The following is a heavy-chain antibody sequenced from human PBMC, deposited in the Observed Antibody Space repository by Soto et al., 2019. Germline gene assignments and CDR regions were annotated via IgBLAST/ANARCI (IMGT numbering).Heavy chain of an antibody. D-gene: IGHD4-17*01. CDR1: GGSISSYY. Sequence: QVQLQESGPGLVKPSETLSLTCTVSGGSISSYYWSWIRQPPGKGLEWIGYIYYSGSTNYNPSLKSRVTTSVDTSKNQFPLTLSSVTAADTAVYYCARGKYGDYYYYYMDVWGKGTTVTVSS. V-gene: IGHV4-59*01. CDR3: ARGKYGDYYYYYMDV. J-gene: IGHJ6*03. CDR2: IYYSGST.